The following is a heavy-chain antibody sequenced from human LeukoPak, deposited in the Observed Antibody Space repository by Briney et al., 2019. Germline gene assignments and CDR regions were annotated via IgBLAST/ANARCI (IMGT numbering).Heavy chain of an antibody. CDR3: ARHPGKSYYDY. V-gene: IGHV4-59*08. J-gene: IGHJ4*02. Sequence: SETLSLTCTVSGGSISSYYWSWIRQPPGKGLEWIGYIYYSGSTNYNPSLKSRVTISVDTSKNQFSLRLSSVTAADTAVYYCARHPGKSYYDYWGQGTLVTVSS. D-gene: IGHD3-10*01. CDR1: GGSISSYY. CDR2: IYYSGST.